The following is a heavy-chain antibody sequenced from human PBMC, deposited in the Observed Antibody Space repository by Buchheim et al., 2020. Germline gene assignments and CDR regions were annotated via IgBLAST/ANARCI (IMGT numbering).Heavy chain of an antibody. CDR1: GFTFSSYW. V-gene: IGHV3-74*01. D-gene: IGHD3-3*01. J-gene: IGHJ6*02. CDR3: AREEAIFGVTDYYYYGMDV. Sequence: EVQLVESGGGLVQPGGSLRLSCAASGFTFSSYWMHWVRQAPGKGLVWVSRINSDGSSTSYADSVKGRFTISRDNAKNTMYLQMNSLRAEDTAVYYCAREEAIFGVTDYYYYGMDVWGQGTT. CDR2: INSDGSST.